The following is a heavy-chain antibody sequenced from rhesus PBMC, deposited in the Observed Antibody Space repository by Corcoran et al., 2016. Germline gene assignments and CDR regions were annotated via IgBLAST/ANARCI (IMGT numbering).Heavy chain of an antibody. D-gene: IGHD6S26*01. CDR1: GYSISSGYG. CDR2: IFGCSAST. J-gene: IGHJ5-2*01. Sequence: QVQLQESGPGLVKPSETLSLTCAVSGYSISSGYGWGWIRQPPGKGLVWIGHIFGCSASTYSNPPLKSLVTVSKDTSKNQFSLKLSSVTAADTAVYYCAGYSSGWSLSLDVWGPGVLVTVSS. CDR3: AGYSSGWSLSLDV. V-gene: IGHV4-127*01.